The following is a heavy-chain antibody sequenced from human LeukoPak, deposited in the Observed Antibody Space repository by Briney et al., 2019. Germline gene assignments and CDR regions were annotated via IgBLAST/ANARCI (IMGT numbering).Heavy chain of an antibody. CDR1: GYTFSSYA. Sequence: ASVKVSCKASGYTFSSYAISWVRQAPGQGLEWMGGIIPIFDTGNYAQKFQGRLTITADESTSTAYMELSSLRSEDAAVYYCARTYYYDSSGYYFDYWGQGTLVTVSS. CDR3: ARTYYYDSSGYYFDY. J-gene: IGHJ4*02. V-gene: IGHV1-69*13. CDR2: IIPIFDTG. D-gene: IGHD3-22*01.